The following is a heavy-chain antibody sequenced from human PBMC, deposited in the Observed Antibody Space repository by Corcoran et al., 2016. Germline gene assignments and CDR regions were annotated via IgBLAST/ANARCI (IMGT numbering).Heavy chain of an antibody. V-gene: IGHV3-53*01. Sequence: EVQLVESGGGLIQPGGPLRLSCAASGFTVSSNYMSWVRQAPGKGLEWVSVIYSGGSTYYADSVKGRFTISRDNSKNTLYLQMNSLRAEDTAVYYCARDGGEKQGWFDPWGQGTLVTVSS. J-gene: IGHJ5*02. D-gene: IGHD3-16*01. CDR3: ARDGGEKQGWFDP. CDR2: IYSGGST. CDR1: GFTVSSNY.